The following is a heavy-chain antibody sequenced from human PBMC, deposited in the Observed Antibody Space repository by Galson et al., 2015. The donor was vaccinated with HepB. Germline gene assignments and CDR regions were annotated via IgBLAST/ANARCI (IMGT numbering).Heavy chain of an antibody. CDR1: GFTFSYYT. V-gene: IGHV3-21*01. J-gene: IGHJ6*02. Sequence: LRLSCAASGFTFSYYTINWVRQAPGKGLEWVSSISGSSTYIYYTGSVWGRFTVSRDNSNDSLYLQMNSLRVEDTAVYYCARDRGRSDYGYYYGMDVWGQGTTVTVSS. CDR2: ISGSSTYI. CDR3: ARDRGRSDYGYYYGMDV. D-gene: IGHD4-17*01.